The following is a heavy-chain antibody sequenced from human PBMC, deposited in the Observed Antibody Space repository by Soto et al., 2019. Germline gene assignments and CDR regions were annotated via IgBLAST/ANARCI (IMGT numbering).Heavy chain of an antibody. J-gene: IGHJ4*02. Sequence: EVQLLESGGGLVQPGGPRGLPGEALGFTFSTKAMSGAPQAPGRGLEWASVISGGGGGSYYADSVKGRFTISRNNSKNTLYLQLNSLRAEDTAVYYCAHNCGVDCHAVFFYWGQGTLVIVSS. V-gene: IGHV3-23*01. CDR1: GFTFSTKA. CDR3: AHNCGVDCHAVFFY. CDR2: ISGGGGGS. D-gene: IGHD2-21*02.